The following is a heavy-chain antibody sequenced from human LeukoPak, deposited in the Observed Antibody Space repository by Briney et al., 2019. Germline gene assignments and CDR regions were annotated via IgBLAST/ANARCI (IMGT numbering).Heavy chain of an antibody. D-gene: IGHD6-19*01. CDR3: ARDLPYSSGWYGGRDAFDI. J-gene: IGHJ3*02. CDR2: IYTSGST. CDR1: GGSISSYY. Sequence: PSETLSLTCTVSGGSISSYYWSWIRQPAGKGLEWIGRIYTSGSTKYNPSLKSRVTMSVDTSKNQFPLKLSSVTAADTAVYYCARDLPYSSGWYGGRDAFDIWGQGTMVTVSS. V-gene: IGHV4-4*07.